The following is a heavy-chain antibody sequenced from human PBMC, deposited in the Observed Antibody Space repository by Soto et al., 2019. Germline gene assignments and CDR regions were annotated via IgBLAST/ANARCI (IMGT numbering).Heavy chain of an antibody. J-gene: IGHJ6*02. CDR3: ARGYRAYRYYYGMDV. CDR1: GYSFTSYW. V-gene: IGHV5-10-1*01. D-gene: IGHD3-16*01. CDR2: IDPSDSYT. Sequence: GESLKISCKGSGYSFTSYWISWVRQMPGKGLEWMGRIDPSDSYTNYSPSFQGHVTISADKSISTAYLQWSSLKASDTAMYYCARGYRAYRYYYGMDVWGQGTTVTVSS.